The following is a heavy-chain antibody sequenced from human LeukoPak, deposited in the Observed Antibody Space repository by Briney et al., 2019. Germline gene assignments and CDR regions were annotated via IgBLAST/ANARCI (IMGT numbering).Heavy chain of an antibody. CDR1: GFTFSGSA. V-gene: IGHV3-73*01. Sequence: GGSLRLSCAASGFTFSGSAMHWVRQASGKGLEWVGRIRSKANSYATAYAASVKGRFTISRDDSKNTAYLQMNSLKTEDTAVYYCTGTLRDRSYYYDSSGYYYRWGQGTLVTVSS. J-gene: IGHJ5*02. D-gene: IGHD3-22*01. CDR3: TGTLRDRSYYYDSSGYYYR. CDR2: IRSKANSYAT.